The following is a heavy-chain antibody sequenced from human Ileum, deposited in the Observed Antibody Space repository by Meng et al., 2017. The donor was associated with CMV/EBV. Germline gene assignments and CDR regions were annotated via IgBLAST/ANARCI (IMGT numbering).Heavy chain of an antibody. CDR3: ARGGAYYYDSIFNY. CDR1: GYTFTSYD. CDR2: MNPNSGNT. D-gene: IGHD3-22*01. J-gene: IGHJ4*02. V-gene: IGHV1-8*03. Sequence: KASGYTFTSYDINWVRQATGQGLEWMGWMNPNSGNTGYAQKFQGRVTITRNTSISTAYMELSSLRSEDTAVYYCARGGAYYYDSIFNYWGQGTLVTVSS.